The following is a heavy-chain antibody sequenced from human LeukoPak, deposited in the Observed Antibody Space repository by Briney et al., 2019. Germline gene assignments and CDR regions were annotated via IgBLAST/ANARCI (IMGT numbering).Heavy chain of an antibody. CDR2: ISGSGDST. D-gene: IGHD6-13*01. CDR3: AKTRPLDSSSWSHGDH. J-gene: IGHJ4*02. V-gene: IGHV3-23*01. CDR1: GFTFSSYA. Sequence: QTGGSLRLSCAASGFTFSSYAMSWVRQAPGKGLEWVSAISGSGDSTYYGDSVKGRFTISRDNSKNTLYLQMNSLRAEDTAVYYCAKTRPLDSSSWSHGDHWGQGTLVTVSS.